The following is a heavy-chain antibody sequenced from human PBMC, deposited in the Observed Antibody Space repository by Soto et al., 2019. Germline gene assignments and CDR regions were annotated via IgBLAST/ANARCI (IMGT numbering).Heavy chain of an antibody. CDR1: GYIFTGFS. V-gene: IGHV1-2*02. J-gene: IGHJ4*02. CDR2: FNPNSGGT. CDR3: ARGSYSSGSLDS. D-gene: IGHD3-10*01. Sequence: GASVKVSCKASGYIFTGFSMHWVRQAPGQGLEWMGWFNPNSGGTNSAQRFQDRVTMTRDTSLSTAYMELSRLRSDDTADYYCARGSYSSGSLDSLCQGTLVTLSS.